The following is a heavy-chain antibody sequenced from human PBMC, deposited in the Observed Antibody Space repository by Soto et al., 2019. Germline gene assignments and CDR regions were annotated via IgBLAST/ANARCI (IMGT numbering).Heavy chain of an antibody. CDR3: AKPFVPRRGSGSLS. V-gene: IGHV3-30*18. Sequence: QVQLVESGGGVVQPGRSLRLSCAASGFTFSSYGMHWVRQAPGKGLEWVAVISYDGSNKYYADSVKGRFTISRDNSKNTLYLQMNSLRAEDTAVYYCAKPFVPRRGSGSLSWGQGTLVTVSS. CDR2: ISYDGSNK. J-gene: IGHJ4*02. CDR1: GFTFSSYG. D-gene: IGHD3-10*01.